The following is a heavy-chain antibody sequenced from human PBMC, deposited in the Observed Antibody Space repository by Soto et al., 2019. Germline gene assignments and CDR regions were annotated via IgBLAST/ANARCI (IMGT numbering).Heavy chain of an antibody. Sequence: GGSLRLSCAASGFTFSNYAISWVRQAPGKWLEWVSYISSSGSTIYYADSVKGRFTISRDNAKNSLYLQMNSLRAEDTAVYYCARGGGSSGWYWNDYYYMDVWGKGTTVTVSS. CDR1: GFTFSNYA. V-gene: IGHV3-11*01. CDR2: ISSSGSTI. J-gene: IGHJ6*03. CDR3: ARGGGSSGWYWNDYYYMDV. D-gene: IGHD6-19*01.